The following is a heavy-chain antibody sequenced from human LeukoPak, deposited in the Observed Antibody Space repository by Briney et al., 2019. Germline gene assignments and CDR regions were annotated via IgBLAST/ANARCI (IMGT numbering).Heavy chain of an antibody. V-gene: IGHV3-64D*06. D-gene: IGHD5-18*01. Sequence: PGGSLRLSCSASGFTFNKYVMHWVRQAPDKGLEYVSGVSNNGDSTYYADSVKGRFTISRDNSKNTLYLQMSSLRPEDTAAYYCVKGEVRGYKKRGVDYWGQGTLVTVSS. J-gene: IGHJ4*02. CDR1: GFTFNKYV. CDR3: VKGEVRGYKKRGVDY. CDR2: VSNNGDST.